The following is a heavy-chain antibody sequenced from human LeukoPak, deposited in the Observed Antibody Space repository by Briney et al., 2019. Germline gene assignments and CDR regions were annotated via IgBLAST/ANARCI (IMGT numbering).Heavy chain of an antibody. D-gene: IGHD3-10*01. J-gene: IGHJ4*02. V-gene: IGHV3-43D*03. CDR1: GFTFDDYA. CDR3: AKDISLYGPGSYFDY. CDR2: ISWDGGST. Sequence: GGSLRLSCAAAGFTFDDYAMHWVRQAPGKGLEWVSLISWDGGSTYYADSVKGRFTISRDNSKNSLYLQMNSLRAEDTALYYCAKDISLYGPGSYFDYWGQGTLVTVSS.